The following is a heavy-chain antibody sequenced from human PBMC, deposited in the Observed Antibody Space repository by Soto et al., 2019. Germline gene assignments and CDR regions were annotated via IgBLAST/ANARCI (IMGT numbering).Heavy chain of an antibody. CDR1: GNSFTTYY. J-gene: IGHJ4*02. CDR2: INPSGGRT. D-gene: IGHD3-22*01. CDR3: AGLYHYDSSGYYDY. Sequence: RASVKVSCKVSGNSFTTYYMHWVRQAPGQGLEWMGIINPSGGRTTYAQKFQGRVTMTRDTSTSTFHMELSSLTSEDTAVYYCAGLYHYDSSGYYDYWGQGTLVTVSS. V-gene: IGHV1-46*01.